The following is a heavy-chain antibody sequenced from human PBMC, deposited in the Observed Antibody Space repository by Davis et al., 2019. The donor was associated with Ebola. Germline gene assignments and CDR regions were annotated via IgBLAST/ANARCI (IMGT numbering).Heavy chain of an antibody. J-gene: IGHJ4*02. CDR2: ISWNSGSI. V-gene: IGHV3-9*01. CDR1: GFTFDDYA. CDR3: AREVRAPDYYFDY. Sequence: PGGSLRLFCAASGFTFDDYAMHWVRQAPGKGLEWVSGISWNSGSIGYADSVKGRFTISRDNAKNSLYLQMNSLRAEDTALYYCAREVRAPDYYFDYWGQGTLVTVSS. D-gene: IGHD1-26*01.